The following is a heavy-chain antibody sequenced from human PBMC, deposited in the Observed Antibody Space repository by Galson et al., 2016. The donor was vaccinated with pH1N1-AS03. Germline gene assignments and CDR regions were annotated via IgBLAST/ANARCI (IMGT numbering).Heavy chain of an antibody. CDR3: ARRYYFDY. Sequence: SVKVSCKASGYTLTRYYMHWVRQAPGHGLEWMGIIDPSGGPTTYAPKFQGRITITTDTSTSTVYMELVSLRSEDAAVYYCARRYYFDYWGQGTLVTVSS. D-gene: IGHD3-16*02. CDR1: GYTLTRYY. CDR2: IDPSGGPT. J-gene: IGHJ4*02. V-gene: IGHV1-46*01.